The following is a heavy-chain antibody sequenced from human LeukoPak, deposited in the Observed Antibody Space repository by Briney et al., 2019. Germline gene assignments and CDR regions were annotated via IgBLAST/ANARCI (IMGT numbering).Heavy chain of an antibody. V-gene: IGHV4-39*01. D-gene: IGHD2-21*02. J-gene: IGHJ4*02. CDR1: GGSISSSSYY. Sequence: SETLSLTCTVSGGSISSSSYYWGWIRQPPGEGLEWIGSIYYNGSTYYNPSLNRVTISADTSKNQFSLKLSSVTAADTAVYYCARGIVVVTAMNYWGQGILVTVSS. CDR2: IYYNGST. CDR3: ARGIVVVTAMNY.